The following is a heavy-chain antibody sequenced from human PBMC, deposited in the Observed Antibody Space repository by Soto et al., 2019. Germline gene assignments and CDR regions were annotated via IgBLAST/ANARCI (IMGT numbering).Heavy chain of an antibody. CDR1: GGSVSSGSYY. D-gene: IGHD3-3*01. CDR2: IYYSGST. J-gene: IGHJ6*02. V-gene: IGHV4-61*01. CDR3: ARESGAGIDFWSGYSWGGMDV. Sequence: SETLSLTCTVSGGSVSSGSYYWSWIRQPPGKGLEWIGYIYYSGSTNYNPSLKSRVTISVDTSKNQFSLKLSSVTAADTAVYYCARESGAGIDFWSGYSWGGMDVWGQGTTVTVSS.